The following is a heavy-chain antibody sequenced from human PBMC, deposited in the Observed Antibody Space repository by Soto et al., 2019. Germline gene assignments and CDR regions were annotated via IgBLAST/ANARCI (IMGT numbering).Heavy chain of an antibody. D-gene: IGHD3-9*01. V-gene: IGHV3-30*18. Sequence: LRLSCAASGFTFSSYGMNWVRQAPGKGLEWVAVISYDGSNKYYADSVKGRFTISRDNSKNTLYLQMNSMRAEDTAVYYCAKAADWLHYYYGMDVWGQGTTVTVSS. CDR3: AKAADWLHYYYGMDV. CDR1: GFTFSSYG. CDR2: ISYDGSNK. J-gene: IGHJ6*01.